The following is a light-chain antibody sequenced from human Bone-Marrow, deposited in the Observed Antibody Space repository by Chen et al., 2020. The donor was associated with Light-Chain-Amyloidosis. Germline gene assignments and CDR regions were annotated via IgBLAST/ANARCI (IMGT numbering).Light chain of an antibody. V-gene: IGLV2-14*01. Sequence: QSALTQPASVSGSPGQSITISCTGTSSDVGGDNHVSWYQQHPDKAPKLMIYEVTNRPSWVPDRLSVPQADKKADLTLSGRQTEKDADYCCSSYTIKNTLGFGSGTRVTVL. CDR1: SSDVGGDNH. J-gene: IGLJ1*01. CDR3: SSYTIKNTLG. CDR2: EVT.